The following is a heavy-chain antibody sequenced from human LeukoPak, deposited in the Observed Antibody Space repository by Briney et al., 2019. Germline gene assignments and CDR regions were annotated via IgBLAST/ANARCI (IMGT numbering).Heavy chain of an antibody. CDR2: ISAYNGNT. V-gene: IGHV1-18*01. D-gene: IGHD3-3*01. CDR3: ARDSYDDFWSGYYTPTFDY. Sequence: ASVKVSCKASGYTFTSYGISWVRQAPGQGLEWMGWISAYNGNTNYAQKLQGRVTMTTDTSTSTAYMELRSLRSDDTAVYYCARDSYDDFWSGYYTPTFDYWGQGTLVTVSS. CDR1: GYTFTSYG. J-gene: IGHJ4*02.